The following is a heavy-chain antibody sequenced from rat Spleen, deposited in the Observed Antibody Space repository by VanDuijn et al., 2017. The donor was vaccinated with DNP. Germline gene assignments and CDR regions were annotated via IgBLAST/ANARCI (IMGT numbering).Heavy chain of an antibody. CDR1: GFSFSYYY. V-gene: IGHV5-20*01. CDR2: ISHDGNST. J-gene: IGHJ2*01. Sequence: EVQLVESGGGLVQPGRSLKLSCAASGFSFSYYYMAWVRQAPTKGLEWVAAISHDGNSTYYRDSVKGRFTISRENAKGILDLQMDSLSSEDTAIYYCTTADFWGQGVMVTVSS. CDR3: TTADF.